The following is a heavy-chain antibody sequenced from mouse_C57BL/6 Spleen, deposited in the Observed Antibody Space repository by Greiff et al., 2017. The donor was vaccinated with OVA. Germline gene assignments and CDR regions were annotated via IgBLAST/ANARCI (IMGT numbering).Heavy chain of an antibody. D-gene: IGHD1-1*01. V-gene: IGHV5-9*01. J-gene: IGHJ3*01. Sequence: EVMLVESGGGLVKPGGSLKLSCAASGFTFSSYTMSWVRQTPEKRLEWVATISGGGGNTDYPDSVKGRFTISRDNAKNTLYLKMSSLRSEDTALYYCAREEGYYGSSYPFAYWGQGTLVTVSA. CDR3: AREEGYYGSSYPFAY. CDR1: GFTFSSYT. CDR2: ISGGGGNT.